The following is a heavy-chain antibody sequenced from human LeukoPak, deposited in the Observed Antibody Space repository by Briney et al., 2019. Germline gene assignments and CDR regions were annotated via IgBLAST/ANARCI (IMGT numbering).Heavy chain of an antibody. CDR2: IYYAGGDT. V-gene: IGHV3-23*01. J-gene: IGHJ4*02. CDR1: GFTFNSYA. D-gene: IGHD2-21*01. CDR3: AQDHGAAVVPRRFDY. Sequence: GGSLRLSCAASGFTFNSYAMSWVRQAPGKGPEWVSTIYYAGGDTYYADSVKGRFTVSRDNINNALHLQMDSLRVEDTAVYYCAQDHGAAVVPRRFDYWGRGTLVTVSS.